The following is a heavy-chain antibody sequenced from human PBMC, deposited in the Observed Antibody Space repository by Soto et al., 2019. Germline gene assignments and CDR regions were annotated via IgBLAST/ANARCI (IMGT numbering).Heavy chain of an antibody. CDR3: AKDPPTTVTTWWDDAFDI. D-gene: IGHD4-17*01. V-gene: IGHV3-23*01. CDR2: ISGSGGST. Sequence: GGSLRLSCAASGFTFSSYAMSWVRQAPGKGLEWVSAISGSGGSTYYADSVKGRFTISRDNSKNTLYLQMNSLRAEDTAVYYCAKDPPTTVTTWWDDAFDIWGQGTMGTVSS. CDR1: GFTFSSYA. J-gene: IGHJ3*02.